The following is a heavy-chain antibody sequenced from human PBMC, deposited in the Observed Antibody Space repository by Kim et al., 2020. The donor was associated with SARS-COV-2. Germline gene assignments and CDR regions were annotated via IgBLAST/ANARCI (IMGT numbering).Heavy chain of an antibody. CDR3: ARGYYARGWTWGWFDP. CDR2: INHSGST. D-gene: IGHD3-3*01. V-gene: IGHV4-34*01. J-gene: IGHJ5*02. Sequence: SETLSLTCAVYGGSFSGYYWSWIRQPPGKGLEWIGEINHSGSTNYNPSLKSRVTISVDTSKNQFSLKLSSVTAADTAVYYCARGYYARGWTWGWFDPWGQGTLVTVSS. CDR1: GGSFSGYY.